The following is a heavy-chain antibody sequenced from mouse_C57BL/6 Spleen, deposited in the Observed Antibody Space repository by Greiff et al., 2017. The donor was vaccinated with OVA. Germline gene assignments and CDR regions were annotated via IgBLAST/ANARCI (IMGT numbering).Heavy chain of an antibody. Sequence: QVQLKQPGAELVRPGTSVKLSCKASGYTFTSYWMHWVKQRPGQGLEWIGVIDPSDSYTNYNQKFKGKATLTVDTSSSTAYMQLSSLTSEDSAVYYCARSGGNYLMDYWGQGTSVTVSS. J-gene: IGHJ4*01. CDR3: ARSGGNYLMDY. CDR2: IDPSDSYT. D-gene: IGHD2-1*01. CDR1: GYTFTSYW. V-gene: IGHV1-59*01.